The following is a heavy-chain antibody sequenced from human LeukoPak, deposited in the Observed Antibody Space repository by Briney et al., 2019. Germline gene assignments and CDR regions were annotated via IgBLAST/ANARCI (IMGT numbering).Heavy chain of an antibody. J-gene: IGHJ4*02. CDR1: GITVSRVY. D-gene: IGHD5-12*01. CDR2: IYSGGSA. CDR3: AISPSVAPLAFDY. V-gene: IGHV3-66*01. Sequence: GGSLRLSCAVSGITVSRVYMSWVRQAPGKGLEWVSLIYSGGSAYYADSVKGRFTISRDNSKNTLDLQMNSLRAEDTAVYYCAISPSVAPLAFDYWGQGTVVTVSS.